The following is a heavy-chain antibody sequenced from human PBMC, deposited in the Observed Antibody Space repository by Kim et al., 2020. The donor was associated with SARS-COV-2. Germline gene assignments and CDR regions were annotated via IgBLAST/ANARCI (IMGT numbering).Heavy chain of an antibody. Sequence: ASVKVSCKASGYTFTNFDINWVRQATGQGPEWMGWMDPKSGRRGSAQKFQGRLTLTRNTAMRTAYMELTGLTAEDTAVYYCARVGSGIFGPWGQGSPVNV. V-gene: IGHV1-8*01. CDR3: ARVGSGIFGP. D-gene: IGHD3-3*01. CDR1: GYTFTNFD. CDR2: MDPKSGRR. J-gene: IGHJ1*01.